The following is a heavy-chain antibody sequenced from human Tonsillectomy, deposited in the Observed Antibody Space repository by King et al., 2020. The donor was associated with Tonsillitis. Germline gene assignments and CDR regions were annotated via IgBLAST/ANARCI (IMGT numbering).Heavy chain of an antibody. CDR2: ISWNSGSI. J-gene: IGHJ4*01. D-gene: IGHD3-22*01. Sequence: VQLVESGGGLVQPGRSLRLSCAASGFTFDDYAMHWVRQAPGKGLEWVSGISWNSGSIGYADSVKGRFTISRDNAKNSLYLQMNSLRAEDTALYYCAKDIYYYDSSACLDYWGHGTLVTVSS. V-gene: IGHV3-9*01. CDR1: GFTFDDYA. CDR3: AKDIYYYDSSACLDY.